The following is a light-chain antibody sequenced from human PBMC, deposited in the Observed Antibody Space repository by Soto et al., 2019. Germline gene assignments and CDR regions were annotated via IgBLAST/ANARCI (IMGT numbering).Light chain of an antibody. CDR1: SSDVGGYNY. V-gene: IGLV2-14*01. J-gene: IGLJ2*01. Sequence: QSALTQPASVSGSPGQSITISCTGTSSDVGGYNYVSWYQQHPGKAPKLMIYEVSNRPSGVSNRCSGSQSGNTASLTISWLQAEDEADYYCSSYTSSSTLVFGGGTKLPVL. CDR3: SSYTSSSTLV. CDR2: EVS.